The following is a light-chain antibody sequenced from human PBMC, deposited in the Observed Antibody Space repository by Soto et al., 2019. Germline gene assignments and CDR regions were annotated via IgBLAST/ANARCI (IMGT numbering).Light chain of an antibody. CDR1: TSNIGSNY. Sequence: QAVGTQPPSASGTPGQGVTISCSGSTSNIGSNYVYWYQQLPGTAPKLLIYRNNQRPSGVPDRFSGSKSGTSASLAISGLRSDDEADYFCATWDDSLNGFYVFGTGTKVTVL. CDR2: RNN. V-gene: IGLV1-47*01. J-gene: IGLJ1*01. CDR3: ATWDDSLNGFYV.